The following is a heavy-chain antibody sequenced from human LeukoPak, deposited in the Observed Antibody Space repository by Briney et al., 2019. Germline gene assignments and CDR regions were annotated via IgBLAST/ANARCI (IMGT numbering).Heavy chain of an antibody. CDR2: ISSSGSGGNT. V-gene: IGHV3-23*01. Sequence: GGSLRLSCAASGFTFSSYAMSWARQAPGKGLEWVSGISSSGSGGNTYYADSVRGRFTISRGNSKNALYLQMNSLRAEDTAVYYCAKGSSSWYDENNWFDPWGQGTLVTVSS. CDR1: GFTFSSYA. J-gene: IGHJ5*02. D-gene: IGHD6-13*01. CDR3: AKGSSSWYDENNWFDP.